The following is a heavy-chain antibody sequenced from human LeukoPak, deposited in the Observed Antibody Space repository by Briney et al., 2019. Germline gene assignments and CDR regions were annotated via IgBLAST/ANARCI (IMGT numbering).Heavy chain of an antibody. V-gene: IGHV3-7*01. CDR2: INEDGSEK. CDR1: GFTFSSYA. J-gene: IGHJ4*02. CDR3: ARESDYGDYVGY. Sequence: GGSLRLSCAASGFTFSSYAMSWVRQAPGKGLEWVANINEDGSEKHYVDSVKGRFTISRDNAKNSLYLQMNSLRAEDTAVYYCARESDYGDYVGYWGQGTLVTVSS. D-gene: IGHD4-17*01.